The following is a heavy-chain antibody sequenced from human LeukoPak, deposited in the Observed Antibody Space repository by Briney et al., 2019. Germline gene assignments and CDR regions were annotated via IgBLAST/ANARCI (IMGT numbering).Heavy chain of an antibody. Sequence: ASETLSLTCIVSGGSISSSSYYWGWLRQPPGKGLEWIVSIYYSGSTYYNPSLKSRGTISVDTSKNQFSLKLSSVTAADAAVYYCARFGYGSGSYYNWFDPWGQGTLVTVSS. CDR1: GGSISSSSYY. J-gene: IGHJ5*02. CDR3: ARFGYGSGSYYNWFDP. V-gene: IGHV4-39*07. CDR2: IYYSGST. D-gene: IGHD3-10*01.